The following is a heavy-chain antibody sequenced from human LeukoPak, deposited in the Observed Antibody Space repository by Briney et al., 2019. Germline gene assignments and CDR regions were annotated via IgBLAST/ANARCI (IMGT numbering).Heavy chain of an antibody. Sequence: GGSLRLSCAASGFTVSSNYMSWVRQAPGKGLAWVSVIYSGGRTYYADSVKGRFTISRDNSKNTLYLQMNSLRAEDTAVYYCAREDDGSGSYYNVPWFDPWGQGTLVTVSS. V-gene: IGHV3-66*01. CDR1: GFTVSSNY. CDR2: IYSGGRT. D-gene: IGHD3-10*01. CDR3: AREDDGSGSYYNVPWFDP. J-gene: IGHJ5*02.